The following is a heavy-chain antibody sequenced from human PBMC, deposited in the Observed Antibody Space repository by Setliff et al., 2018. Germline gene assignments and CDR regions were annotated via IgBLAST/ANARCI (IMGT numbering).Heavy chain of an antibody. CDR2: ISYDGINK. J-gene: IGHJ4*02. Sequence: GGSLRLSCAASGFTFARFAMHWVRQAPGKGLEWVAVISYDGINKYYADSVRGRFTISRDNSKNTLFLQMNSLRTDDTAVFYCVRDSPSSLYNFWSGCSDYWGQGTLVTVSS. CDR3: VRDSPSSLYNFWSGCSDY. D-gene: IGHD3-3*01. CDR1: GFTFARFA. V-gene: IGHV3-30*01.